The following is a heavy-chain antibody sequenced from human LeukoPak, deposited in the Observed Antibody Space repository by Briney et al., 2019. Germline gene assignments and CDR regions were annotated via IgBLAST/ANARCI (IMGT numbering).Heavy chain of an antibody. Sequence: ASVKVSCKASGGTFSSYAISWVRQAPGQGLEWMGGIIPIFGTANYAQKFQGRVTITTGESTSTAYMELSSLRSEDTSVYYCARVPLRFLEWLYLDYWGQGTLVTVSS. V-gene: IGHV1-69*05. J-gene: IGHJ4*02. D-gene: IGHD3-3*01. CDR3: ARVPLRFLEWLYLDY. CDR2: IIPIFGTA. CDR1: GGTFSSYA.